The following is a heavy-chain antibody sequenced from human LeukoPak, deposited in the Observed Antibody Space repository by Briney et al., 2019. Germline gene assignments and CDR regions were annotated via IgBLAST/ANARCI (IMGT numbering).Heavy chain of an antibody. J-gene: IGHJ6*02. CDR2: ISGSTNYI. V-gene: IGHV3-21*01. Sequence: GGSLRLSCAASGFTFSSYSMNWVRQAPGKGLEWVSSISGSTNYIYYADSVKGRFTISRDNAKNSLYLQMNSLRAEDTAVYYCVRAGDLGYYYYGTDVWGQGTTVTVSS. CDR3: VRAGDLGYYYYGTDV. CDR1: GFTFSSYS. D-gene: IGHD4-17*01.